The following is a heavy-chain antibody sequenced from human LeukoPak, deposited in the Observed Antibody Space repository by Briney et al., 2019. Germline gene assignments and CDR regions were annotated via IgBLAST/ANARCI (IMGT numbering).Heavy chain of an antibody. CDR1: GFTFNSYA. CDR2: ISGSGGST. CDR3: AKDSSSWSGPIRGENWFDP. D-gene: IGHD6-13*01. Sequence: GGSLRLSCAASGFTFNSYAMSWVRQAPGKGLEWVSAISGSGGSTYYADSVKGRFTISRDNSKNTLYLQMNSLRAEDTAVYHCAKDSSSWSGPIRGENWFDPWGQGTLVTVSS. J-gene: IGHJ5*02. V-gene: IGHV3-23*01.